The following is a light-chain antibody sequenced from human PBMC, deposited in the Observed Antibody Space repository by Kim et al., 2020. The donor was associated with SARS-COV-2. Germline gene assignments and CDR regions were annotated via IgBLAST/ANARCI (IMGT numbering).Light chain of an antibody. Sequence: DIVMTQSPDSLALSLGERATINCKSSQNIVFTFTNKNCLAWYQKKPGQPPIVLISGASTRESGVPGRFSGSASGTNFTLTISSLQAEDVAIYYCQQYYDIPRTFGQGTRVEIK. CDR3: QQYYDIPRT. J-gene: IGKJ1*01. CDR1: QNIVFTFTNKNC. V-gene: IGKV4-1*01. CDR2: GAS.